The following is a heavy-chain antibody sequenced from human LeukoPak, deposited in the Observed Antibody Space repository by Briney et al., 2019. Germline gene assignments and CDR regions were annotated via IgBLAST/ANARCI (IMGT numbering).Heavy chain of an antibody. Sequence: ASVKVSCKASGYTFTGYYMHWLRQAPGQGLEWMGWINPNSGGTNYAQKFQGRVTITRDTSISTAYMELSRLRSDDTAVYYCARRGYCSSTSCYDYWGQGTLVTVSS. CDR3: ARRGYCSSTSCYDY. V-gene: IGHV1-2*02. D-gene: IGHD2-2*01. J-gene: IGHJ4*02. CDR2: INPNSGGT. CDR1: GYTFTGYY.